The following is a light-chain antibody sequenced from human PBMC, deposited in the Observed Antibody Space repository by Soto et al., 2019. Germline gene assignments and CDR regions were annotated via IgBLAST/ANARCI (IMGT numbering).Light chain of an antibody. CDR3: QSYDSSLSGWV. CDR2: GNS. CDR1: SSNIGAGYD. V-gene: IGLV1-40*01. J-gene: IGLJ3*02. Sequence: QSVLTQPPSVSGAPGQRVTISCTGSSSNIGAGYDVHWYQQLPGTAPKLLIYGNSNRPSGVPDRFYGSKSGTPASLAINGLQAEDEADYYCQSYDSSLSGWVFGGGTKLTVL.